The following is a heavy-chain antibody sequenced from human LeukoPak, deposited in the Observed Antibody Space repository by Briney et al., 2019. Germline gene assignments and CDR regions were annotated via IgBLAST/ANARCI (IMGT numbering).Heavy chain of an antibody. Sequence: PGGSLRLSCAASGFTFSSYSMNWVRQAPGKGLEWVSSISGSSSYIYYADSVKGRFTISRDNAKNSLYLQMNSLRADDTAVYYCARETGDQAFDIWGQGTMVTVSS. CDR2: ISGSSSYI. D-gene: IGHD7-27*01. V-gene: IGHV3-21*01. CDR1: GFTFSSYS. J-gene: IGHJ3*02. CDR3: ARETGDQAFDI.